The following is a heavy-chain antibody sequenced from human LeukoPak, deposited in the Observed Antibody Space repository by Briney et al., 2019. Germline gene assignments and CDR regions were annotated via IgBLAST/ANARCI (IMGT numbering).Heavy chain of an antibody. J-gene: IGHJ5*02. CDR1: GYTFTSYG. CDR2: ISAYNGNT. Sequence: ASVKVSCKASGYTFTSYGISWVRQAPGQGLEWMGWISAYNGNTNYAQKLQGRVTMTTDTSTSTAYMELGSLRSDDTAVYYCARACLTCGWPNWFDPWGQGTLVTVSS. CDR3: ARACLTCGWPNWFDP. D-gene: IGHD6-19*01. V-gene: IGHV1-18*01.